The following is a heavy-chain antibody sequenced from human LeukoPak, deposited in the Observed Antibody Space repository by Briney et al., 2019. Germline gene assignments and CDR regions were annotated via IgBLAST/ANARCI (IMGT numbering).Heavy chain of an antibody. CDR2: ISGSGGST. Sequence: QPGGSLRLSCAASGFTFSSYAMSWVRQAPGKGLEWVSAISGSGGSTYYADSVKGRFTISRDNSKNTLYLQMNSLRAEDTAVYYCAIPNDAGDILLWFGGGEAFDYWGQGTLVTVSS. V-gene: IGHV3-23*01. J-gene: IGHJ4*02. D-gene: IGHD3-10*01. CDR1: GFTFSSYA. CDR3: AIPNDAGDILLWFGGGEAFDY.